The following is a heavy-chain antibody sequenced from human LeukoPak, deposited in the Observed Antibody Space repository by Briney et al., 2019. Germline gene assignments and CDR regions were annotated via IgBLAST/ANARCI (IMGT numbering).Heavy chain of an antibody. D-gene: IGHD6-19*01. CDR1: GFTFSSYA. J-gene: IGHJ4*02. CDR2: INHSGST. Sequence: PGGSLRLSCAASGFTFSSYAMSWIRQPPGKGLEWIGEINHSGSTNYNPSLKSRVTISVDTSKNQFSLKLSSVTAADTAVYYCARIQKAVAGDYFDYWGQGTLVTVSS. CDR3: ARIQKAVAGDYFDY. V-gene: IGHV4-34*01.